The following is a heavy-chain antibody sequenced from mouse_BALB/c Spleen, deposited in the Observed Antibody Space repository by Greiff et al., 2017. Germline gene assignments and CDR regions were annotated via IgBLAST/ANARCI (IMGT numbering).Heavy chain of an antibody. CDR1: GFTFSSYT. CDR2: ISNGGGST. V-gene: IGHV5-12-2*01. J-gene: IGHJ2*01. D-gene: IGHD4-1*01. CDR3: ARLWGGYFDY. Sequence: EVQGVESGGGLVQPGGSLKLSCAASGFTFSSYTMSWVRQTPEKRLEWVAYISNGGGSTYYPDTVKGRFTISRDNAKNTLYLQMSSLKSEDTAMYYCARLWGGYFDYWGQGTTLTVSS.